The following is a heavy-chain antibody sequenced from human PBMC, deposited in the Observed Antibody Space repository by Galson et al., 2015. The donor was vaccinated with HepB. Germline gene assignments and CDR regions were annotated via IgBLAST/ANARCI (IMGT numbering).Heavy chain of an antibody. CDR2: ISYDGSNK. J-gene: IGHJ4*02. CDR3: AKDLHDYCTSTGCYVGFDC. V-gene: IGHV3-30*18. Sequence: SLRLSCAASEFTFSSYGMHWVRQAPGKGLEWVAVISYDGSNKYYADSVKGRFTISRDNSKNTLYLQMNSLRAEDTAIYYCAKDLHDYCTSTGCYVGFDCWGQGTLVTVSS. CDR1: EFTFSSYG. D-gene: IGHD2-2*01.